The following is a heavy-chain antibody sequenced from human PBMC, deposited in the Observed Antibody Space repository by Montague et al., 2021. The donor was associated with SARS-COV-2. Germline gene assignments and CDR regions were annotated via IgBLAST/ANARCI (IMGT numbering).Heavy chain of an antibody. CDR2: IDWDDDK. V-gene: IGHV2-70*11. J-gene: IGHJ4*02. D-gene: IGHD4-23*01. CDR3: VRMRATVVIYDY. CDR1: GFSLSTSGMC. Sequence: PALVKPTQTLTLTCTFSGFSLSTSGMCVSWIRQPPGKALEWLARIDWDDDKYYSTSLKTRLTISKDTSKNQVVLTMTNMDPVDTATYYCVRMRATVVIYDYWGQGTLVTVSS.